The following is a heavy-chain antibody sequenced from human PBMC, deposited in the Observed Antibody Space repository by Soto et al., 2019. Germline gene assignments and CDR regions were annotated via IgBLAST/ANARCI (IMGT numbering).Heavy chain of an antibody. CDR3: ARLGRLRLGELSLYGSWFDP. Sequence: QVQLVQSGAEVKKPGASVKVSCKASGYTFTSYGISWVRQAPGQGLEWMGWISAYNGNTNYAQKLQGRVTMTTDTSTSTAYMELRSLGADDTAVYYCARLGRLRLGELSLYGSWFDPWGQGTLVTVSS. CDR2: ISAYNGNT. CDR1: GYTFTSYG. J-gene: IGHJ5*02. D-gene: IGHD3-16*02. V-gene: IGHV1-18*04.